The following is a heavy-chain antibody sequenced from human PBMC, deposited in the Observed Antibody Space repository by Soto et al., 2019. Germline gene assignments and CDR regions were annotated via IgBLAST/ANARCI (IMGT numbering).Heavy chain of an antibody. CDR3: ARDLTDGGNSLFDY. CDR2: INPNSGGT. CDR1: GYTFTGYY. V-gene: IGHV1-2*04. D-gene: IGHD2-21*02. Sequence: GASVKVSCKASGYTFTGYYMHWVRQAPGQGLEWMGWINPNSGGTNYAQKFQGWVTMTRDTSISTAYMELSRLRSDDTAVYYCARDLTDGGNSLFDYWGQGTLVTVSS. J-gene: IGHJ4*02.